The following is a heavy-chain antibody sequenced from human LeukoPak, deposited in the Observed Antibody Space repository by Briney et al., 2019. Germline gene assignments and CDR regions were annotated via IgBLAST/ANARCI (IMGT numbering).Heavy chain of an antibody. CDR2: MYLDGRT. D-gene: IGHD6-19*01. V-gene: IGHV4-4*02. CDR3: AGLEGRYSTDWFCFFDY. J-gene: IGHJ4*02. Sequence: SETLSFTCAVSGGSISSLNLWSWLRQPPGKGLEWVGEMYLDGRTNFHPSVRGRVTIFIDKPKNQLSLQLTSVTAADTAVYYCAGLEGRYSTDWFCFFDYWGQGALVTVSS. CDR1: GGSISSLNL.